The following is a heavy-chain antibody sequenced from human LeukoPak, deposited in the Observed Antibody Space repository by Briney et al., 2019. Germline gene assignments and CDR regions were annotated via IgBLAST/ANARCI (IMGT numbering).Heavy chain of an antibody. CDR2: IKQDGSEK. Sequence: PGGSLRLSCATSGFTFSTYWMSWVRQAPGKGLGWVANIKQDGSEKYYVDSVKGRFTISRDNAKNSLYLQMNSLRAEDTAVCYCANGDGFDYWGQGTLVTASS. D-gene: IGHD5-24*01. CDR3: ANGDGFDY. J-gene: IGHJ4*02. CDR1: GFTFSTYW. V-gene: IGHV3-7*01.